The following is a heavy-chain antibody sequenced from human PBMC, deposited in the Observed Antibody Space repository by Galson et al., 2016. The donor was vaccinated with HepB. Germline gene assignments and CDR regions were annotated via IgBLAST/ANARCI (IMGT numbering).Heavy chain of an antibody. Sequence: QVQLQESGPGLVKPSETLSLTCAVYGGSFSGYYWSWIRQSPGKGLEYIGEINHRGGPHYNPSLGSRVSISVDTSKNQFSLMLASVTVADTAVYYCARGGYTPIVISYWGHGTRVTVSS. CDR2: INHRGGP. CDR3: ARGGYTPIVISY. D-gene: IGHD5-24*01. J-gene: IGHJ4*01. CDR1: GGSFSGYY. V-gene: IGHV4-34*01.